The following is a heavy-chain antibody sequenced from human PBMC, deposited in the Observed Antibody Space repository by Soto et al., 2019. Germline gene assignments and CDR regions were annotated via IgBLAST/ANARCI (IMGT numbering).Heavy chain of an antibody. V-gene: IGHV3-30-3*01. CDR3: ARESDSSGYYLNNYFDY. D-gene: IGHD3-22*01. J-gene: IGHJ4*02. Sequence: PGGSLRLSCAASGFTFGSYAMHWVRQAPGKGLEWVAVISYDGSNKYYADSVKGRFTISRDNSKNTLYLQMNSLRAEDTAVYYCARESDSSGYYLNNYFDYWGQGTLVTVSS. CDR1: GFTFGSYA. CDR2: ISYDGSNK.